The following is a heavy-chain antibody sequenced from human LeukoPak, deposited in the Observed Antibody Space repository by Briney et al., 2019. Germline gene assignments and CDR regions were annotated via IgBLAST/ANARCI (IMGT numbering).Heavy chain of an antibody. CDR3: ASTPYYYDSSGSSQIYYFDY. CDR1: GGSISSYY. CDR2: IYYSGST. Sequence: PSETLSLTCTVSGGSISSYYWSWIRQPPGKGLEWIGYIYYSGSTNYNPSLKSRVTISVDTSKNQFSLKLSSVTAADTAVYYCASTPYYYDSSGSSQIYYFDYWGQGTLVTVSS. V-gene: IGHV4-59*01. D-gene: IGHD3-22*01. J-gene: IGHJ4*02.